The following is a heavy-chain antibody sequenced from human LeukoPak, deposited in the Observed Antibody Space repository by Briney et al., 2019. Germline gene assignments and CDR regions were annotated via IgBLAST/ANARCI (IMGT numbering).Heavy chain of an antibody. CDR2: ITWNSDTI. CDR3: AKGRLIDFYYYYMDV. J-gene: IGHJ6*03. CDR1: GFTFDDYV. Sequence: GGSLRLSCAASGFTFDDYVMHWVRQAPGKGLEWVSGITWNSDTIAYADSVKGRFTISRDNAKNSLYLQMNSLRPADTALYYCAKGRLIDFYYYYMDVWGKGTTVTISS. D-gene: IGHD3-10*01. V-gene: IGHV3-9*01.